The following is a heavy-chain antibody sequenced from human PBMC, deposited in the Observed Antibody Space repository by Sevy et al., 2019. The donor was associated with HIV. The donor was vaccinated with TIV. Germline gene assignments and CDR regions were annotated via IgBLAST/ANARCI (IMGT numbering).Heavy chain of an antibody. CDR2: ISGSGGST. V-gene: IGHV3-23*01. D-gene: IGHD4-17*01. CDR3: AKCPSGDYRPPFDY. CDR1: GFTFSTYA. J-gene: IGHJ4*02. Sequence: GGSLRLSCTASGFTFSTYAMSWVRRAPGKGLEWVSAISGSGGSTYYADSVKGQFTVSRDNSKNTLFLQMNNLRADDTAVYYCAKCPSGDYRPPFDYWGQGTLVTVSS.